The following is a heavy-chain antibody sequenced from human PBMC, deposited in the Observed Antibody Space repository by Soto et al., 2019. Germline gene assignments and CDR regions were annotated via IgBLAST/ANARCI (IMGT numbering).Heavy chain of an antibody. D-gene: IGHD2-2*01. V-gene: IGHV1-46*03. CDR3: ARGRRLVVPAAKPAY. J-gene: IGHJ4*02. CDR2: INPSGGST. Sequence: ASVKVSFKASGYTFTSYYMHWVRQAPGQGLEWMGIINPSGGSTSYAQKFQGRVTMTRDTSTSTVYMELSSLRSEDTAVYYCARGRRLVVPAAKPAYWGQGTLVTVSS. CDR1: GYTFTSYY.